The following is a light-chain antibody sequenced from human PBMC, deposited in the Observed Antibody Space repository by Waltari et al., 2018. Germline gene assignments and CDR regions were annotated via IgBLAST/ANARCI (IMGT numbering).Light chain of an antibody. CDR3: QQRDNWPPVGT. CDR2: DAS. V-gene: IGKV3-11*01. CDR1: QSVSSY. Sequence: EIVLTQSPVTLSLSPGESATLSCRASQSVSSYLAWYQQKPGQAPRLLIYDASNRASGIPARFSGSGSGTDFTLTISSLEPEDFAVYYCQQRDNWPPVGTFGPGTKV. J-gene: IGKJ3*01.